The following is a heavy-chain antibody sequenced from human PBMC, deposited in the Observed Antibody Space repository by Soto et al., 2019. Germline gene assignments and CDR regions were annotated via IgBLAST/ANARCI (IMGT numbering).Heavy chain of an antibody. J-gene: IGHJ6*04. Sequence: ASVKVSCKSSGYTFTNYYMHWVRQAPGQGLEWMGIINPSGGATSYAQKFRGRVTVTRDTFTNTVYMELSSLRSDDTAVYYFARDFGLCRGGSCLRYSYYGMDVWGKGTMVTVSS. CDR3: ARDFGLCRGGSCLRYSYYGMDV. CDR1: GYTFTNYY. CDR2: INPSGGAT. D-gene: IGHD2-15*01. V-gene: IGHV1-46*01.